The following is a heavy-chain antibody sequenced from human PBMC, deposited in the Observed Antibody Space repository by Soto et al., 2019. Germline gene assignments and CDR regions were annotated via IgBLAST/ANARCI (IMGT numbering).Heavy chain of an antibody. CDR3: ALRITMGAFDI. CDR2: IYWDDDK. J-gene: IGHJ3*02. D-gene: IGHD3-10*01. V-gene: IGHV2-5*02. CDR1: GFSLSTSGVG. Sequence: QITLKESGPTLVKPTQTLTLTCTFSGFSLSTSGVGVGWIRQPQGKALEWLALIYWDDDKRYSPSLKSRLTITKDTSKNQVVLTMTNMDPVDTATYYCALRITMGAFDIWGQGTMVTVSS.